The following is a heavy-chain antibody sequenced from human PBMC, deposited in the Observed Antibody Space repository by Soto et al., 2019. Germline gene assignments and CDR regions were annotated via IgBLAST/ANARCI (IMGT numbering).Heavy chain of an antibody. D-gene: IGHD2-8*01. V-gene: IGHV1-3*01. CDR2: IDPGSGRA. CDR1: GYTLTNYA. Sequence: QVQLVQSGAEVKKPGASVRVSCKPSGYTLTNYAIHWVRQAAGQSLEWLAWIDPGSGRATYSQKVQGRIILTRDKSPTTFYMDLTRLTSEDTAVYFRTRGLNGGNPFEYWGQGGLVTVSS. J-gene: IGHJ4*02. CDR3: TRGLNGGNPFEY.